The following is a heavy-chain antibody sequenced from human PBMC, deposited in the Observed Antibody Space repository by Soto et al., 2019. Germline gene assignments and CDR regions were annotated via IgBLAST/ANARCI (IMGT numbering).Heavy chain of an antibody. D-gene: IGHD2-8*01. CDR1: GFSLSTSGVG. J-gene: IGHJ4*02. CDR3: AHRGDVRMVYAPDFFDY. CDR2: IYWDDDK. V-gene: IGHV2-5*02. Sequence: SGPTLVKPTQTLTLTCTFSGFSLSTSGVGVGWIRQPPGKALEWLALIYWDDDKRYSPSLKSRLTITKDTSKNQVVLTMTNMDPVDTATYYCAHRGDVRMVYAPDFFDYWGQGTLVTVSS.